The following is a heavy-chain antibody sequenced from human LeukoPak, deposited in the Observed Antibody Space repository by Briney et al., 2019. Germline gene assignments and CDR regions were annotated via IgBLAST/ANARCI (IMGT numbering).Heavy chain of an antibody. D-gene: IGHD3-10*01. CDR1: GFTFSTSW. Sequence: GGSLRLSCVASGFTFSTSWMSWVRQAPGGGLEFVANINPDESTKNYVDSVKGRFTISRDNAKNSLYLQMNSLRAEDTAMYFCAKAGLLWFGESWMDVWGQGTTVTVSS. V-gene: IGHV3-7*01. CDR3: AKAGLLWFGESWMDV. CDR2: INPDESTK. J-gene: IGHJ6*02.